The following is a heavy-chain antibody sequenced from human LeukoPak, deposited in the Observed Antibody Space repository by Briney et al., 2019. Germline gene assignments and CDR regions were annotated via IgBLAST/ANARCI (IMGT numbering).Heavy chain of an antibody. J-gene: IGHJ5*02. CDR1: GGSISSGSYY. CDR3: AGLIRPGWFDP. D-gene: IGHD1-14*01. CDR2: IYTSGST. Sequence: PSETLSLTCTVSGGSISSGSYYWSWIRQPAGKGLEWIGRIYTSGSTNYNPSLKSRVTISVDTSKNQFSLKLSSVTAADTAVYYCAGLIRPGWFDPWGQGTLVTVSS. V-gene: IGHV4-61*02.